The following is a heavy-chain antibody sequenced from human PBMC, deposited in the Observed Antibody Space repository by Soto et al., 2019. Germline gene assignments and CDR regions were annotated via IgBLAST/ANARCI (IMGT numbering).Heavy chain of an antibody. CDR3: ARDQTGITTAGGGRIDY. V-gene: IGHV3-30-3*01. Sequence: QVQLVESGGGVDQPGRSLRLSCAASGFTFSIYAMHWVRQTPGTGLECVAIMSYDGSNKYYADSVKGRFTISRDNSKNTLYLQMNSLRAEDTAVYYCARDQTGITTAGGGRIDYWGQGTLVTVSS. J-gene: IGHJ4*02. CDR2: MSYDGSNK. D-gene: IGHD6-13*01. CDR1: GFTFSIYA.